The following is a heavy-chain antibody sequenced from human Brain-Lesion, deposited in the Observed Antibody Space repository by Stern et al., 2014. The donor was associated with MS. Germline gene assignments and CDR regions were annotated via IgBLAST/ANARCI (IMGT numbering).Heavy chain of an antibody. CDR3: ARRGDSSSSGFDY. CDR1: GYRFTSNW. J-gene: IGHJ4*02. CDR2: TWPGDSDP. Sequence: EVQLVESGAEVKKPGESLKISCKGSGYRFTSNWIGWVGQVPGKGLEWMGITWPGDSDPRYSPSFQGQVTISADKSISTAYLQWSSLQASDTAMYYCARRGDSSSSGFDYWGQGTLVIVSS. V-gene: IGHV5-51*01. D-gene: IGHD6-6*01.